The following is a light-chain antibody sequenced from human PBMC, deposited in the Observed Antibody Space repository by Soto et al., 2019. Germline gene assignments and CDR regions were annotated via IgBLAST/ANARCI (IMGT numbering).Light chain of an antibody. CDR1: QSISTY. CDR3: QQSYTIPYT. Sequence: DIQMTQSPSSLSASVGDRVTLTCRASQSISTYLNWYQQKPGKAPKLLIYDASTLQSGVPSRLSGSGSGTDFTFTISSLQPEDFATYYCQQSYTIPYTFGQGTKLEIK. CDR2: DAS. J-gene: IGKJ2*01. V-gene: IGKV1-39*01.